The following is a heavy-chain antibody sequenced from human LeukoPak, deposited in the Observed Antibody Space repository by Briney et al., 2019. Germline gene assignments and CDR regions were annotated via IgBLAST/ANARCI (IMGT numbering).Heavy chain of an antibody. V-gene: IGHV1-8*01. CDR3: AWRDGYSFDF. CDR1: GYTFTTHD. J-gene: IGHJ4*02. D-gene: IGHD5-24*01. CDR2: MNPKSGNT. Sequence: ASVKVSRRTSGYTFTTHDINWVRQATGQALEWMGWMNPKSGNTGYAQKFQGRVTMTRNTSISTAYMELSSLRSEDTAVCYCAWRDGYSFDFWGQGTLVTVSS.